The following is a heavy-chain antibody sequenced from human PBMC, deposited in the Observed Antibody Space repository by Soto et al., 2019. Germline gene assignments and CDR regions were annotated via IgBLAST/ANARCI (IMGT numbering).Heavy chain of an antibody. D-gene: IGHD1-1*01. J-gene: IGHJ4*02. CDR1: GFTFSSYA. CDR2: ISGSGGST. V-gene: IGHV3-23*01. CDR3: PTGRAMIAYQLGY. Sequence: GGSLRLSCAASGFTFSSYAMSWVRQAPGKGLEWVSAISGSGGSTYYADSVKGRFTISRDNSKNTLYLQMNSLSAEDTAVYYCPTGRAMIAYQLGYWGQGTLVTVSS.